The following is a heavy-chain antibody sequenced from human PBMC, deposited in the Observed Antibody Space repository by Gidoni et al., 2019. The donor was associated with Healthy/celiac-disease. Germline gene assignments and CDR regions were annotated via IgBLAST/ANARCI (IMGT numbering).Heavy chain of an antibody. V-gene: IGHV4-39*01. CDR1: GGSISSSSYS. CDR2: IYYSGST. Sequence: QLQLQESGPGLVKPSETLSLTCTVSGGSISSSSYSWGWIRPPPGKGLEWIGSIYYSGSTYYNPCLKSRGTISVDTSKNQFSLKLGSVTAADTAVYYCARHEWGYCSSTSCLRGYYYYYGMDVWGQGTTVTVSS. D-gene: IGHD2-2*01. CDR3: ARHEWGYCSSTSCLRGYYYYYGMDV. J-gene: IGHJ6*02.